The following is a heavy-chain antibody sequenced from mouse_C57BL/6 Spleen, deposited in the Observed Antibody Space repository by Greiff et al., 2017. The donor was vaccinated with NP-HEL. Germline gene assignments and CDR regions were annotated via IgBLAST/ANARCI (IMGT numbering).Heavy chain of an antibody. Sequence: VQLQQSGPELVKPGASVKISCKASGYAFSSSWMNWVKQRPGKGLEWIGRIYPGDGDTNYNGKFKGKATLTADKSSSTAYMQLSSLTSEDSAVYFCARGGSNPFAYWGQGTLVTVSA. J-gene: IGHJ3*01. V-gene: IGHV1-82*01. CDR1: GYAFSSSW. D-gene: IGHD1-1*01. CDR2: IYPGDGDT. CDR3: ARGGSNPFAY.